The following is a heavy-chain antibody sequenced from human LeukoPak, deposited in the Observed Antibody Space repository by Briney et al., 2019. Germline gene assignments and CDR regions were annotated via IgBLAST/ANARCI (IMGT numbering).Heavy chain of an antibody. J-gene: IGHJ5*02. D-gene: IGHD1/OR15-1a*01. CDR3: ARRVWEQRSVARENWFDP. CDR1: GDSSNTYS. CDR2: ISSSGNT. Sequence: SETLSLTCTVSGDSSNTYSWNWIRQPAGKALEWIGRISSSGNTNYNPSLRSRVTMSLDRSKNQFSLKLSSVTAADTAVYYCARRVWEQRSVARENWFDPWGQGTLVSVSS. V-gene: IGHV4-4*07.